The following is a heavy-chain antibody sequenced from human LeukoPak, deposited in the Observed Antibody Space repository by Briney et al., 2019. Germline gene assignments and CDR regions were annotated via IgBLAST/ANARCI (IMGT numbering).Heavy chain of an antibody. V-gene: IGHV4-59*01. CDR1: GGSISSYY. CDR2: IYYSGST. CDR3: ARAGGWFDAFDI. J-gene: IGHJ3*02. Sequence: KTSETLSLTCTVSGGSISSYYWSWIRQPPGKGLEWIGYIYYSGSTNYNPSLKSRVTISVDTSKNQFSLKLSSVTAADTAVYYCARAGGWFDAFDIWGQGTMVTVSS. D-gene: IGHD3-10*01.